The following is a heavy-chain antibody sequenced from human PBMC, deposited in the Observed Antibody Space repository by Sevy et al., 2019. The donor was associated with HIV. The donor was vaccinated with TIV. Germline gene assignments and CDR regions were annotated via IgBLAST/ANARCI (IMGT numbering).Heavy chain of an antibody. CDR3: AGDRNNGWYRGFDY. CDR1: GFTFSAYS. Sequence: GGSLRLSCAASGFTFSAYSVNWVRQAPGKGLEWVSSISNSGSYIFYADSVKGRFTISRDNAKNSLDLQMSSLRVEDTAVYYCAGDRNNGWYRGFDYWGQGVLVTVSS. J-gene: IGHJ4*02. V-gene: IGHV3-21*01. D-gene: IGHD6-19*01. CDR2: ISNSGSYI.